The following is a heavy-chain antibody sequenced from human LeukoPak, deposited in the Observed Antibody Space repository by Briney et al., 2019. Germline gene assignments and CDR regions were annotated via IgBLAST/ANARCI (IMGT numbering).Heavy chain of an antibody. D-gene: IGHD3-9*01. V-gene: IGHV3-66*02. Sequence: GSLRLSCAASGFTVSSNYMSWARQAPGKGLEWVSVIYSGGSTYYADSVKGRFTISRDNSKNTLYLQMNSLRAEDTAVYYCARSRRYYDILTGYHNWFDPWGQGTLVTVSS. J-gene: IGHJ5*02. CDR1: GFTVSSNY. CDR2: IYSGGST. CDR3: ARSRRYYDILTGYHNWFDP.